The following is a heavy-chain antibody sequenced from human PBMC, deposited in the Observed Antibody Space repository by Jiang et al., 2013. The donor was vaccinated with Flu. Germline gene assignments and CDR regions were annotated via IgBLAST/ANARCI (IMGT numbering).Heavy chain of an antibody. CDR1: GFSFTSYW. V-gene: IGHV5-51*01. D-gene: IGHD2-2*01. J-gene: IGHJ4*02. CDR2: IYPGDSDT. Sequence: GAEVKKPGESLKISCQGSGFSFTSYWIAWVRQMPGKGLEWMGTIYPGDSDTRYSPSFQGQVTISVDKSISTAYLQWSTLKASDTAMYYCARRGLCNSTTCRLGGLWYWGQGTLVTVSS. CDR3: ARRGLCNSTTCRLGGLWY.